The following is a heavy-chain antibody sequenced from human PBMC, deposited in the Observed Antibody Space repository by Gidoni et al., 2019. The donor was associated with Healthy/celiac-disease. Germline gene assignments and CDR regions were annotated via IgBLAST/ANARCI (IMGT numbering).Heavy chain of an antibody. Sequence: EVQLVESGGGLVQPGGSLRLSCAASGSTFSSYSMNWVRQAPGKGLELVSYISSSSSTIYYADSVKGRFTISRDNAKNSLYLQMNSLRDEDTAVYYCARSSSSWEYYYGMDVWGQGTTVTVSS. CDR1: GSTFSSYS. V-gene: IGHV3-48*02. J-gene: IGHJ6*02. D-gene: IGHD6-13*01. CDR3: ARSSSSWEYYYGMDV. CDR2: ISSSSSTI.